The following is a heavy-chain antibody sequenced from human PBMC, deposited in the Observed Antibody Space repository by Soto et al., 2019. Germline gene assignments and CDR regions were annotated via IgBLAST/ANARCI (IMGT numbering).Heavy chain of an antibody. V-gene: IGHV4-4*02. CDR3: ARNIIPYGDPKYYFDY. D-gene: IGHD4-17*01. CDR1: GGSISSTNW. J-gene: IGHJ4*02. CDR2: IYHSGSF. Sequence: SETLSLTCAVSGGSISSTNWWSWVRQPPGKGLEWIGEIYHSGSFNYNPSLKSRVTMSVDKSKNQFSLKLSSVTAADTAVYYCARNIIPYGDPKYYFDYWGQGTLVTVSS.